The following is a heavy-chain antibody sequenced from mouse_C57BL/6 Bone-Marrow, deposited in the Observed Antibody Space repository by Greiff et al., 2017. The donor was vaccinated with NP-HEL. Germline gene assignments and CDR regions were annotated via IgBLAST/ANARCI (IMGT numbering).Heavy chain of an antibody. V-gene: IGHV5-9*01. CDR2: ISGGGGNT. D-gene: IGHD1-1*01. CDR1: GFTFSSYT. J-gene: IGHJ1*03. CDR3: AKYGSSHWYFDV. Sequence: EVKLVESGGGLVKPGGSLKLSCAASGFTFSSYTMSWVRQTPEKRLEWVATISGGGGNTYYPDSVKGRFTISRDNAKNTLYLQMSSLRSEDTALYYCAKYGSSHWYFDVWGTGTTVTVSS.